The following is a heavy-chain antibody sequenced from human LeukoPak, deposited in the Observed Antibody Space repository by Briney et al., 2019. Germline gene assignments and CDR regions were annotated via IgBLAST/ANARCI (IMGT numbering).Heavy chain of an antibody. Sequence: GRSLRLSCAASGFTFSSYAMHWVRQAPGKGLEWVAAISYDGSNKYSADSVKGRFTISRDNSKNTLYLQMNSLRAEDTAVYYCARDITMVRGVTMFDYWGQGTLVTVSS. CDR3: ARDITMVRGVTMFDY. CDR1: GFTFSSYA. J-gene: IGHJ4*02. V-gene: IGHV3-30*04. CDR2: ISYDGSNK. D-gene: IGHD3-10*01.